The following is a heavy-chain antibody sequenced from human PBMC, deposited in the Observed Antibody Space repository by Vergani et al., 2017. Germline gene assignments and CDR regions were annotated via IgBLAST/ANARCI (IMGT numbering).Heavy chain of an antibody. D-gene: IGHD2-15*01. Sequence: QLQLQESGSGLVKPSQTLSLTCAVSGGSISSGGYSWSWIRQPPGKGLEWIGYIYHSGSTYYNPSLKSRVTISVDRSKNQFSLKLSPVTAADTAVYYCARTTTGYCSGGSCSGYFDYWGQGTLVTVSA. J-gene: IGHJ4*02. CDR1: GGSISSGGYS. CDR2: IYHSGST. CDR3: ARTTTGYCSGGSCSGYFDY. V-gene: IGHV4-30-2*01.